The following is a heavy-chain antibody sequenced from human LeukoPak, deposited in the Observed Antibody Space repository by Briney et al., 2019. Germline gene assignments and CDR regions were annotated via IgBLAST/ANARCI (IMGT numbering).Heavy chain of an antibody. Sequence: GASVKVSCKASGYTFTSFFMHWVRQAPGQGLEWMGIINPRGGSATSAQRFQGRLTVTRDTSTSTVYMELSSLTSEDTAVYYCARGSGSGWPRPDLGYWGQGTLVTVSS. CDR2: INPRGGSA. V-gene: IGHV1-46*01. CDR1: GYTFTSFF. J-gene: IGHJ4*02. CDR3: ARGSGSGWPRPDLGY. D-gene: IGHD6-19*01.